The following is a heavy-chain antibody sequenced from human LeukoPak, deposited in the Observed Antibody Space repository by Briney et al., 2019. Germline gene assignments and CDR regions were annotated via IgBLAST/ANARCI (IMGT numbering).Heavy chain of an antibody. D-gene: IGHD2-21*02. J-gene: IGHJ6*02. V-gene: IGHV4-59*12. CDR2: PHYSGST. Sequence: SQTLSLTCTVSGDSISSYYWSWIRQPPGKGLEWIGNPHYSGSTNYNPSLKSRVTISVDTSKNQFSLKLSSVTAADTAVYYCARGHCGGDCSASTHEYYGMDVWGQGTTVTVSS. CDR3: ARGHCGGDCSASTHEYYGMDV. CDR1: GDSISSYY.